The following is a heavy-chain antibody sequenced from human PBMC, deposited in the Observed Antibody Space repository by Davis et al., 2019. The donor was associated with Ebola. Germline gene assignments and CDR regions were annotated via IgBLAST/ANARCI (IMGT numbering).Heavy chain of an antibody. Sequence: PGGSLRLSCAASGFTFGGFAMSWVRQAPGKGLEWVSAISGGGSSPYYADSVKGRFTISRDNSKNTLYLQMNSLRAEDTAVYYCARDLEYSSSPRLSYYYYGMDVWGQGTTVTVSS. CDR2: ISGGGSSP. CDR3: ARDLEYSSSPRLSYYYYGMDV. CDR1: GFTFGGFA. V-gene: IGHV3-23*01. J-gene: IGHJ6*02. D-gene: IGHD6-6*01.